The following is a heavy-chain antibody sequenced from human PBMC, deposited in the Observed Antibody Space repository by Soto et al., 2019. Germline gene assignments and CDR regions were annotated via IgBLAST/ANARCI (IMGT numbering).Heavy chain of an antibody. CDR2: INHSGST. CDR1: GGSFSGYY. V-gene: IGHV4-34*01. J-gene: IGHJ4*02. CDR3: ARVTGYYAPDY. D-gene: IGHD3-9*01. Sequence: SETLSLTCAVYGGSFSGYYWTWIRQPPGTGLEWIGEINHSGSTNYNPSLKSRVTISVDTSKNQFSLKLTSVTAADTAVYYCARVTGYYAPDYWGQGTLVTVSS.